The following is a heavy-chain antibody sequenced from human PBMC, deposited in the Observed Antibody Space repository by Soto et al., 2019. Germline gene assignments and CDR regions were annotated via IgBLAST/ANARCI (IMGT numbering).Heavy chain of an antibody. CDR2: ISYDGSKT. CDR1: RFTFSSYG. Sequence: QIQLVESGGGVVQPGRSLRLSCAASRFTFSSYGMHWVRQAPGKGLEWVAVISYDGSKTYYADSVKGRSTISRDNSKSTLFLQMDSLRAEDTAVYYCAKDAHPSYFYNGLDAWGHGTTVTVSS. CDR3: AKDAHPSYFYNGLDA. J-gene: IGHJ6*02. V-gene: IGHV3-30*18.